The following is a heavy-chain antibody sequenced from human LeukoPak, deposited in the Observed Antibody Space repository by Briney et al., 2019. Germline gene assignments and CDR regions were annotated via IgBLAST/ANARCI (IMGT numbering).Heavy chain of an antibody. CDR3: ASAMIVVVRDAFDI. V-gene: IGHV7-4-1*02. Sequence: ASVKVSCKASGYTFTSYAMNWVRQAPGQGLEWMGWINTNTGNPTYAQGFTGRFVFSLDTSVSTAYLQISSLKAEDTAVYYCASAMIVVVRDAFDIWGQGTMVTVSS. J-gene: IGHJ3*02. D-gene: IGHD3-22*01. CDR1: GYTFTSYA. CDR2: INTNTGNP.